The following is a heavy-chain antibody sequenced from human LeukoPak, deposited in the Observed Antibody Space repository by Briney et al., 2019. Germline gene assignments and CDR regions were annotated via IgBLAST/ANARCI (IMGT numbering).Heavy chain of an antibody. CDR1: GASISDYY. Sequence: SETLSLTCNVSGASISDYYWSWVHQSPEKGLEWIVSLLFRGTAHYNPSLRSRVAISDDTSNNQFFLRLTSVTTTDTAVYYCARTGRRGYFDFWGRGTLVTVSS. D-gene: IGHD1-14*01. V-gene: IGHV4-4*09. CDR3: ARTGRRGYFDF. CDR2: LLFRGTA. J-gene: IGHJ2*01.